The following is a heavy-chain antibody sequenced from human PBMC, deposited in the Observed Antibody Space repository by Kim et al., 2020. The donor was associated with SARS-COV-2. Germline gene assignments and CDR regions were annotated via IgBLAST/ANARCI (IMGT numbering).Heavy chain of an antibody. D-gene: IGHD3-9*01. Sequence: SETLSLTCTVSGGSISSGGYYWSWIRQHPGKGLEWIGYIYYSGSTYYNPSLKSRVTISVDTSKNQFSLKLSSVTAADTAVYYCARAHDIFTYYGMDVWGQGTTVTVSS. J-gene: IGHJ6*02. CDR2: IYYSGST. V-gene: IGHV4-31*03. CDR1: GGSISSGGYY. CDR3: ARAHDIFTYYGMDV.